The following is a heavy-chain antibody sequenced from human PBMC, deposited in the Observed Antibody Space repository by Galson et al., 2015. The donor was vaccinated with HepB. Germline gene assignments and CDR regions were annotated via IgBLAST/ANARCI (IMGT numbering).Heavy chain of an antibody. D-gene: IGHD6-13*01. J-gene: IGHJ4*02. CDR1: GYSFTNYG. Sequence: SVKVSCKTSGYSFTNYGITWVRQAPGQGLEWTGWISPYNGNTNYAQNLQGRVTMTADTSTTTAFMELRGLKSDDTAVYYCAREEGVAVGTDTLDFWGQGTLLTVSS. V-gene: IGHV1-18*01. CDR2: ISPYNGNT. CDR3: AREEGVAVGTDTLDF.